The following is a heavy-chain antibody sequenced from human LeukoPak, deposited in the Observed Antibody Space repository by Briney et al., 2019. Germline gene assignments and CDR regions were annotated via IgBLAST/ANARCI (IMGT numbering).Heavy chain of an antibody. CDR2: IRSKTYGGTA. CDR1: GFTFGDYA. Sequence: PGRSLRLSCTASGFTFGDYAMSWFRRAPGKGLEWMAFIRSKTYGGTAEYAASVRGRFTISRDDSRSIAYLQMNSLKTEDTAVYYCAREDRWNFDYWGQGTLVTVSS. CDR3: AREDRWNFDY. J-gene: IGHJ4*02. D-gene: IGHD5-24*01. V-gene: IGHV3-49*03.